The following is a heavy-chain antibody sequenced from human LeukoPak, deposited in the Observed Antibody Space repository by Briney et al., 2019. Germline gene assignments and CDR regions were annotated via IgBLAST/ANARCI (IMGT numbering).Heavy chain of an antibody. CDR1: GFTFSSYG. Sequence: TGGSLRLSCAASGFTFSSYGMHWVRQAPGKGLEWVAFIRYDGSNKYYADSVEGRFTISRDNSKNTLYLQMNSLRAEDTAVYYCANAYYYDSSGYYFDYWGQGTLVTVSS. D-gene: IGHD3-22*01. J-gene: IGHJ4*02. CDR3: ANAYYYDSSGYYFDY. CDR2: IRYDGSNK. V-gene: IGHV3-30*02.